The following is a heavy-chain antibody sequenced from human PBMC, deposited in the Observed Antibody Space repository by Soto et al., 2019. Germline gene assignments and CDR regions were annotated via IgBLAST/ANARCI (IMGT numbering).Heavy chain of an antibody. V-gene: IGHV1-8*01. J-gene: IGHJ4*02. D-gene: IGHD2-21*01. Sequence: QVQLVQSGAEVKKPGASVKVSCKASGYTFTNHDINWVRQATGQGLEWLGWMNPNSGSTGYAQRFQGRITLTRSPSITTAYMELSSLRSEDTAVYYCXKFVGNDPFDHWGQGTLVTVSS. CDR1: GYTFTNHD. CDR3: XKFVGNDPFDH. CDR2: MNPNSGST.